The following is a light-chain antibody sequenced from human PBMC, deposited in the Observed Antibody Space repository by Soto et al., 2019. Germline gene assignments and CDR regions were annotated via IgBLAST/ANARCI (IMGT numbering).Light chain of an antibody. J-gene: IGLJ3*02. CDR3: SSYAGTNYWV. CDR1: GSDVGGYNF. Sequence: QSALTQPPSASGSPGQSVTISCTGTGSDVGGYNFVSWYQHHPGKAPKLIIYEVRKRPSGVPDRFFGSKSGNTASLTVSGLQSDDEAEYYCSSYAGTNYWVFGGGTKLTVL. V-gene: IGLV2-8*01. CDR2: EVR.